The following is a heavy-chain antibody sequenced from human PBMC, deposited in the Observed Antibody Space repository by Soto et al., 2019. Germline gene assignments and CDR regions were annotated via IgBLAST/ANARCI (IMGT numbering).Heavy chain of an antibody. CDR2: ISAYNGNT. CDR1: GYTFTSYG. J-gene: IGHJ6*02. D-gene: IGHD6-13*01. CDR3: ARDDAGYSSSWYLTYYYYGMDV. Sequence: ASVKVSCKASGYTFTSYGISWVRQAPGQGLEWMGWISAYNGNTNYAQKLQGRVTMTTDTSTSTAYMELRSLRSDDTAVYYCARDDAGYSSSWYLTYYYYGMDVWG. V-gene: IGHV1-18*01.